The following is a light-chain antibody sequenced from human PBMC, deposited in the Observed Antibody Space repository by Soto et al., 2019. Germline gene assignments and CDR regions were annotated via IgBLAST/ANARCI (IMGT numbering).Light chain of an antibody. Sequence: DIPMTQSPSSLSASVGDRVTITCRASQGIKNYVAWYQQKPGKPPKLLIYAASTLQSGVPSRFSGSGSGTDFTLTINRLQPEDVATYSCQKYSSVPVFGPGTKVDIK. J-gene: IGKJ3*01. CDR3: QKYSSVPV. CDR1: QGIKNY. V-gene: IGKV1-27*01. CDR2: AAS.